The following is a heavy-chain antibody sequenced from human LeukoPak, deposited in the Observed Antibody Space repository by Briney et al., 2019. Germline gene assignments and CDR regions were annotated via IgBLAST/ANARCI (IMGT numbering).Heavy chain of an antibody. J-gene: IGHJ4*02. Sequence: SVKVSCKASGGTFSSYAISWVRQAPGQGLEWMGRIIPIFGTANYAQKFQGRVTITTDESTSTAYMELSSLRSEDTAVYYCAREGGIAVAGFDYWGQGTLVAVSS. CDR2: IIPIFGTA. V-gene: IGHV1-69*05. CDR1: GGTFSSYA. D-gene: IGHD6-19*01. CDR3: AREGGIAVAGFDY.